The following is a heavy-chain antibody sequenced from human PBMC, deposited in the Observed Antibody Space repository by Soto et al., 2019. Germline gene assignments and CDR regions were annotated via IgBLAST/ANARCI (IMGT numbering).Heavy chain of an antibody. Sequence: PSETLSLTCTVSGGSISSYYWSWIRQPPGKGLEWIGYIYYSGSTNYNPSLKSRVTISVDTSKNQFSLKLSSVTAADTAVYYCARDPGGSSLVDYWGQGTLVTVSS. CDR2: IYYSGST. CDR3: ARDPGGSSLVDY. V-gene: IGHV4-59*01. CDR1: GGSISSYY. J-gene: IGHJ4*02. D-gene: IGHD3-10*01.